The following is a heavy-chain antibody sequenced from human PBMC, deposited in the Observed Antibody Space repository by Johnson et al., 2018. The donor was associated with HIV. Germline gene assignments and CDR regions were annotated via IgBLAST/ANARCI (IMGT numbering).Heavy chain of an antibody. CDR3: ASTICGVAWHAFDI. D-gene: IGHD3-3*01. CDR2: ISYDGSNK. Sequence: QVLLVESGGDVVQPGRSLRLSCAASGFTFSSYAMHWVRQAPGKGLEWVAVISYDGSNKYYADSVKGRFTISRDNSKNTLYLQMNSLRAEDTAVYYCASTICGVAWHAFDIWGQGTAVTVSS. CDR1: GFTFSSYA. J-gene: IGHJ3*02. V-gene: IGHV3-30*04.